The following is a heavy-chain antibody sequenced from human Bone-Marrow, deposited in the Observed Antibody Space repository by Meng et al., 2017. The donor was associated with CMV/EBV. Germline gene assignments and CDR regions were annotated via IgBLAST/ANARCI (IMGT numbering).Heavy chain of an antibody. CDR1: GFTFSRYW. CDR3: ARVFTREGSAFNAFDI. V-gene: IGHV3-7*01. Sequence: GESLKISCAASGFTFSRYWMSWVRQAPGKGLEWVANIKPDGSDTDYLDSVEGRFAISRDNARNSLYLNLDSLRAQDTAVYYCARVFTREGSAFNAFDIWGQGTVVTVSS. J-gene: IGHJ3*02. CDR2: IKPDGSDT. D-gene: IGHD2-15*01.